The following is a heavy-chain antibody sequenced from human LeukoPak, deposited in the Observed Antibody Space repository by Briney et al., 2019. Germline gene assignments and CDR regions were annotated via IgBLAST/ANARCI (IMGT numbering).Heavy chain of an antibody. J-gene: IGHJ3*02. CDR1: GGSISSYY. V-gene: IGHV4-59*01. Sequence: SETLSLTCTVSGGSISSYYWSWIRQPPGKGLEWIGYIYYSGSINYNPSLKSRVTISVDTSKNQFSLKLSSVTAADTAVYYCARSLYGDFDAFDIWGQGTMVTVSS. D-gene: IGHD4-17*01. CDR3: ARSLYGDFDAFDI. CDR2: IYYSGSI.